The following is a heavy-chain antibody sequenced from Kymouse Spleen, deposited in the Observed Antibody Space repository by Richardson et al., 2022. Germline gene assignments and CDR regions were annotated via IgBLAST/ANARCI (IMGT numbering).Heavy chain of an antibody. CDR1: GFTFSSYW. V-gene: IGHV3-7*01. Sequence: EVQLVESGGGLVQPGGSLRLSCAASGFTFSSYWMSWVRQAPGKGLEWVANIKQDGSEKYYVDSVKGRFTISRDNAKNSLYLQMNSLRAEDTAVYYCARDIVLMVYATPFDYWGQGTLVTVSS. D-gene: IGHD2-8*01. CDR2: IKQDGSEK. J-gene: IGHJ4*02. CDR3: ARDIVLMVYATPFDY.